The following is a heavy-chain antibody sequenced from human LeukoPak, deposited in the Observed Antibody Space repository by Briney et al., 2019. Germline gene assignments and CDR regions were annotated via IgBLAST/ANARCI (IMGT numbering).Heavy chain of an antibody. V-gene: IGHV3-30*02. J-gene: IGHJ4*02. CDR3: AKERDAANVNFNY. CDR2: IRYDGSNK. D-gene: IGHD5-18*01. Sequence: GGSLRLSCAASGFTFSSYGKHWVRQAPGKGLEWVAFIRYDGSNKYYADSVKGRFTNSRDNSKITLYLQMSCLRAEDTAVYYCAKERDAANVNFNYWGQGTLVTVSS. CDR1: GFTFSSYG.